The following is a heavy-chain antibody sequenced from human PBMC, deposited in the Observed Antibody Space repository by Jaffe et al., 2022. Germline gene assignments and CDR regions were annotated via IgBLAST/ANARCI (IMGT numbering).Heavy chain of an antibody. V-gene: IGHV4-4*02. D-gene: IGHD3-3*01. CDR1: GGSISSSNW. CDR2: IYHSGST. J-gene: IGHJ3*02. Sequence: QVQLQESGPGLVKPSGTLSLTCDVSGGSISSSNWWSWVRQPPGKGLEWIGEIYHSGSTNYNPSLKSRVTISVDKSKNQFSLKMSSVTAADTAVYYCARAPLSRITIFGVGTEGAFDIWGQGTMVTVSS. CDR3: ARAPLSRITIFGVGTEGAFDI.